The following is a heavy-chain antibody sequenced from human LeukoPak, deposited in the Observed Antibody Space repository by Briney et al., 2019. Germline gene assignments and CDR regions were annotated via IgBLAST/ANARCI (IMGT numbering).Heavy chain of an antibody. CDR1: GKTFSKDD. CDR2: ISYDGTNK. Sequence: PGSSLTLFYPTYGKTFSKDDMLDVRRAPVNKQKRVAVISYDGTNKYFADSVKGRFTISRDSSKNTLYLQMNSLRAEDTAVYYCAKDPSRGDLIYHYYYGLDVWGQGTTVIVSS. V-gene: IGHV3-30*18. CDR3: AKDPSRGDLIYHYYYGLDV. D-gene: IGHD4-17*01. J-gene: IGHJ6*01.